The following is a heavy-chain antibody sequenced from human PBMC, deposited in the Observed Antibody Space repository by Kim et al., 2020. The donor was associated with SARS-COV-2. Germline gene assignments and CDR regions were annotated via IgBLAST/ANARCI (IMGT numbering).Heavy chain of an antibody. CDR1: GGTFSSYA. D-gene: IGHD6-13*01. CDR2: IIPILGIA. V-gene: IGHV1-69*04. J-gene: IGHJ5*02. Sequence: SVKVSCKASGGTFSSYAISWVRQAPGQGLEWMGRIIPILGIANYAQKFQGRVTITADKSTSTAYMELRSLRSEDTAVYYCARGGVAAAGSFDPWGQGTLVTVSS. CDR3: ARGGVAAAGSFDP.